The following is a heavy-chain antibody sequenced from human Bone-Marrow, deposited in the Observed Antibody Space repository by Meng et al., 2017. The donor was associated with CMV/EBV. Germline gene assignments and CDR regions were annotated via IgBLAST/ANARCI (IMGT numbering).Heavy chain of an antibody. Sequence: SETLSLTCTVSGGSISSSSYYWGWIRQPPGKGLEWIGSIYYSGSTYYNPSLKSRVTISVDTSKNQFSLKLSSVTAADTAVYYCARGNGGTSGYYYYGMDVWGQGTTVTVSS. CDR3: ARGNGGTSGYYYYGMDV. CDR2: IYYSGST. CDR1: GGSISSSSYY. V-gene: IGHV4-39*07. J-gene: IGHJ6*02. D-gene: IGHD1-14*01.